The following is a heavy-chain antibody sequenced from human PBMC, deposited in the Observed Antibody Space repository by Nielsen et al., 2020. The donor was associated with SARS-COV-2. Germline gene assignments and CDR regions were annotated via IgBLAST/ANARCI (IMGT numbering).Heavy chain of an antibody. V-gene: IGHV3-9*01. Sequence: SLKISCAASGFTFDDYAMHWVRQAPGKGLEWVSGISWNSGSIGYADSVKGRFTISRDNAKNTLYLQMNSLRAEDTAVYYCARDLAYGDYADYWGQGTLVTVSS. J-gene: IGHJ4*02. CDR3: ARDLAYGDYADY. CDR1: GFTFDDYA. CDR2: ISWNSGSI. D-gene: IGHD4-17*01.